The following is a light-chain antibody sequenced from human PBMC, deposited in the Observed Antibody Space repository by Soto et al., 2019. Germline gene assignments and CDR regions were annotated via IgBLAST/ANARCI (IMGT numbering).Light chain of an antibody. CDR1: QSVSSSC. J-gene: IGKJ1*01. CDR3: QQYGSSPWT. V-gene: IGKV3-20*01. CDR2: GAS. Sequence: EIVLTQSPGTLSLSPGERATLSCRASQSVSSSCLAWYQQKPGQAPRLLIYGASSRATGIPDRFSGSGSGTDFTLTISGLEPEDFAVYYCQQYGSSPWTFGQGTKVEIK.